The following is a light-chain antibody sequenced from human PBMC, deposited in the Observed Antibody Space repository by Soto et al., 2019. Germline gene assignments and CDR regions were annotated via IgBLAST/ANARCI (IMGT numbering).Light chain of an antibody. V-gene: IGKV1-5*01. Sequence: DIPMTQSPSTLSASIGDRVTITCRASESVNNWLAWYQQKPGKAPNLLIYDASTLQSGVPSRFSGSGSGTEFSLTISSLQRDDFATYYCQQYNSYSPPWTFGQGTKVEIK. CDR3: QQYNSYSPPWT. CDR1: ESVNNW. CDR2: DAS. J-gene: IGKJ1*01.